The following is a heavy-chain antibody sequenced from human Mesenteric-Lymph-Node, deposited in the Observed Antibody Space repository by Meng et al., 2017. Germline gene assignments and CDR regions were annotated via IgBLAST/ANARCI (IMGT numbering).Heavy chain of an antibody. D-gene: IGHD6-19*01. J-gene: IGHJ4*02. V-gene: IGHV3-11*03. CDR3: ARRKVGSGWFGIDY. Sequence: RLTISRDDAKNSLYLQMNSLRAEDTAVYYCARRKVGSGWFGIDYWGQGTLVTVSS.